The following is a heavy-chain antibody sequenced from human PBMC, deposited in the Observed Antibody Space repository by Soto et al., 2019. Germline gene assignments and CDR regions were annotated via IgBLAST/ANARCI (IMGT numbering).Heavy chain of an antibody. Sequence: SQTLSLTCAISGDSVSSNSAAWNWIRQSPSRGLELLGRTYYRSKWYNDYAVSVKSRITINPDTSKNQFSLQLNSVTPEDTAVYYCARDRYCSGGSCSLYYYYGMDVWGQGTTVTVSS. D-gene: IGHD2-15*01. CDR2: TYYRSKWYN. V-gene: IGHV6-1*01. CDR1: GDSVSSNSAA. J-gene: IGHJ6*02. CDR3: ARDRYCSGGSCSLYYYYGMDV.